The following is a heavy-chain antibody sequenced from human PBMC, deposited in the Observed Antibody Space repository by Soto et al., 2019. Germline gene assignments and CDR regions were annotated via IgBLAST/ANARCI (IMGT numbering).Heavy chain of an antibody. CDR3: ACYIGADCDYFYY. D-gene: IGHD6-13*01. J-gene: IGHJ4*02. CDR1: GGSISSYY. Sequence: PSETLSLTCTVSGGSISSYYWSWIRQPPGKGLEWIGYIYYSGSTNYNPSLKSRVTISVDTSKNQFSLKLSSVTAADTAVFYCACYIGADCDYFYYWGRGSLGSASS. V-gene: IGHV4-59*08. CDR2: IYYSGST.